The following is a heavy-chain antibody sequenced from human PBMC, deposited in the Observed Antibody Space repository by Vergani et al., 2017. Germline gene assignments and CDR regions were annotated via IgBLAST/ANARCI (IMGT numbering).Heavy chain of an antibody. CDR3: ARDLEVASAIDY. J-gene: IGHJ4*02. CDR2: IIPILGIA. D-gene: IGHD6-13*01. Sequence: QVQLVQSGAEVKKPRSSVKVSCKASGGTFSSYAISWVRQAPGQGLEWMGRIIPILGIANYAQKFQGRVTITADKSTSTAYMELSSLRSEDTAVYYCARDLEVASAIDYWGQGTLVTVSS. V-gene: IGHV1-69*04. CDR1: GGTFSSYA.